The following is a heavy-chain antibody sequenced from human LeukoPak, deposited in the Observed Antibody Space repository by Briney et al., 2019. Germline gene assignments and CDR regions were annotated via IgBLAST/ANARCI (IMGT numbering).Heavy chain of an antibody. V-gene: IGHV4-61*05. CDR1: GGSISSSSYY. D-gene: IGHD6-13*01. J-gene: IGHJ4*02. CDR3: ARYSSSWSAYFDY. Sequence: SETLSLTCTVSGGSISSSSYYWGWIRQPPGKGLEWIGYIYYSGSTNYNPSLKSRVTISVDTSKNQFSLKLSSVTAADTAVYYCARYSSSWSAYFDYWGQGTLVTVSS. CDR2: IYYSGST.